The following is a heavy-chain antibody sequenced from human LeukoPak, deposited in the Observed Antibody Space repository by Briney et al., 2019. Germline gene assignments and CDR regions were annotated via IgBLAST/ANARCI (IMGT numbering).Heavy chain of an antibody. CDR1: GFTFSTYA. V-gene: IGHV3-49*04. Sequence: GGSLRLSCAASGFTFSTYAMSWVRQAPGKGPEWVGFHRSKAHGGTTEYAASVEGRFTISRDDSKNIAYLQMDSLRTEDTAVYYCARIESAATSYYFYYMAVWSKGTTVTVSS. CDR3: ARIESAATSYYFYYMAV. J-gene: IGHJ6*03. CDR2: HRSKAHGGTT. D-gene: IGHD2-15*01.